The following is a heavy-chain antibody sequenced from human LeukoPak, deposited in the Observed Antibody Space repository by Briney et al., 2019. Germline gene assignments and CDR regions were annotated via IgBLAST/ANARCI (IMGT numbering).Heavy chain of an antibody. CDR1: GYTFTGYY. V-gene: IGHV1-2*02. Sequence: GASVTVSCKASGYTFTGYYMHWVRQAPGQGLEGMGWINPNSGGTNYAQKFQGRVTMTRDTSISTAYMELSRLRSDDTAVYYCARDFSGFDDYWGQGTLVTVSS. J-gene: IGHJ4*02. CDR3: ARDFSGFDDY. CDR2: INPNSGGT. D-gene: IGHD2/OR15-2a*01.